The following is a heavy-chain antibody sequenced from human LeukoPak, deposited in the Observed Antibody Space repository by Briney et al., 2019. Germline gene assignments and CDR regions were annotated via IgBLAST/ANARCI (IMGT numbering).Heavy chain of an antibody. CDR3: ARAPYSSSWMVWGGDYFDY. CDR2: IYTSGST. J-gene: IGHJ4*02. V-gene: IGHV4-4*07. Sequence: PSETLSLTCTVSGGSISSYYWSWLRQPAGKGLEWIGRIYTSGSTNYNPSLKSRATISVDKSKNQFSLKLSSVTAADTAVYYCARAPYSSSWMVWGGDYFDYWGQGTLVTVSS. CDR1: GGSISSYY. D-gene: IGHD6-13*01.